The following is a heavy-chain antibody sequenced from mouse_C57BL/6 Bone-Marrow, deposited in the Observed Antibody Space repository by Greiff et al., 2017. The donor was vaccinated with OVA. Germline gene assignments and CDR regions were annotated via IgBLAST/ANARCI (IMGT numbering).Heavy chain of an antibody. Sequence: VMLVESGPGLVAPSQSLSITCTVSGFSLTSYAISWVRQPPGKGLEWLGVIWTGGGTNYNSALKSRLSICNDNSKSQDFEKMNRLQTDDTTRYYCTRKRGWLFLFDDWGKGTTLTVSS. CDR2: IWTGGGT. D-gene: IGHD2-3*01. J-gene: IGHJ2*01. V-gene: IGHV2-9-1*01. CDR1: GFSLTSYA. CDR3: TRKRGWLFLFDD.